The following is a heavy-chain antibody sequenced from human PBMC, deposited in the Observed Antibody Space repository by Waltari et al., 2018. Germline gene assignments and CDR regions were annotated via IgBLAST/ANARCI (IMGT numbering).Heavy chain of an antibody. Sequence: QVQLQESGPGLVKPSETLSLTCTVSGGSISSYYWSWLRQPPGKGLEWIGYIYYSGSTNYNPSLKSRVTISVDTSKNQFSLKLSSVTAADTAVYYCARDTTSTGAFDYWGQGTLVTVSS. V-gene: IGHV4-59*01. CDR3: ARDTTSTGAFDY. D-gene: IGHD7-27*01. CDR1: GGSISSYY. J-gene: IGHJ4*02. CDR2: IYYSGST.